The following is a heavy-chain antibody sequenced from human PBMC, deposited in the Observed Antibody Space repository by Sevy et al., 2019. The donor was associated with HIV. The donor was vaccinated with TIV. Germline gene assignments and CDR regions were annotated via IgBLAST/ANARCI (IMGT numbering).Heavy chain of an antibody. CDR3: AKGCHSDYLGADTLDI. Sequence: GGSLRLSCAASGFRFSSFAMIWVRQAPGKGLEWVSEICGGDGSTYYADSVKGRFTISRDNSKNTVYLQMSSLRAEDTALYYCAKGCHSDYLGADTLDISGQGTMVTVSS. CDR2: ICGGDGST. CDR1: GFRFSSFA. J-gene: IGHJ3*02. D-gene: IGHD3-22*01. V-gene: IGHV3-23*01.